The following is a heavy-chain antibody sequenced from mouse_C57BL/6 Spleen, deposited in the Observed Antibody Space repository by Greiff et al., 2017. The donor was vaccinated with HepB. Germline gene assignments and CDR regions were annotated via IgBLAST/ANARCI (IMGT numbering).Heavy chain of an antibody. Sequence: VQLQQPGAELVKPGASVKLSCKASGYTFTSYWMQWVKQRPGQGLEWIGEIDPSDSYTNYNQKFKGKATLTVDTSSSTAYMQLSSLTSEDSAVYYCARGLPGFAYWGQGTLVTVSA. CDR3: ARGLPGFAY. D-gene: IGHD5-5*01. V-gene: IGHV1-50*01. CDR2: IDPSDSYT. J-gene: IGHJ3*01. CDR1: GYTFTSYW.